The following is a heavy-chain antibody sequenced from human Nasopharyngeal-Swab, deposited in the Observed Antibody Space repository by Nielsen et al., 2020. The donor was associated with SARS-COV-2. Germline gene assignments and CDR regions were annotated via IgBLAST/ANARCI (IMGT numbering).Heavy chain of an antibody. CDR1: GFTFSSYG. Sequence: GESLKISCAASGFTFSSYGMHWVRQAPGKGLEWVAVISYDGSNKYYADSVKGRFTISRDNSKNTLYLQMNSLRAGDTAVYYCAKVETVVVPAAILGYYYMDVWGKGTTVTVSS. V-gene: IGHV3-30*18. J-gene: IGHJ6*03. D-gene: IGHD2-2*02. CDR2: ISYDGSNK. CDR3: AKVETVVVPAAILGYYYMDV.